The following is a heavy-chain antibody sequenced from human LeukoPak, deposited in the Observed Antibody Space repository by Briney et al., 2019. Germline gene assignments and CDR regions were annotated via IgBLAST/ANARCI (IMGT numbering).Heavy chain of an antibody. V-gene: IGHV3-66*01. J-gene: IGHJ4*02. CDR3: ARVKRDCSGGTCYSYDY. CDR2: IYSGGST. CDR1: GFTVSSNY. D-gene: IGHD2-15*01. Sequence: GGSLRLSCAASGFTVSSNYMSWVRQAPGKGLEWVSVIYSGGSTYYADSVKGRFTISRDNSKNTLFLQMNSLRAEDTAVYYCARVKRDCSGGTCYSYDYWGQGTLVTVSS.